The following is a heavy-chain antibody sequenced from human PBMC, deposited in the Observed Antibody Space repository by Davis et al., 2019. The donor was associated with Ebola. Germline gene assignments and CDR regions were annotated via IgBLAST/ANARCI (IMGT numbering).Heavy chain of an antibody. V-gene: IGHV1-46*01. CDR1: GYTFTAFF. Sequence: ASVKVSCKASGYTFTAFFIHWVRQAPGQGLEWMGGIIPILGTTNYVQKFQGRVTMTRDTSTSTVYMELSSLRSEDTAVYYCARDKSEGIVVVVAAMGPGWFDPWGQGTLVTVSS. J-gene: IGHJ5*02. D-gene: IGHD2-15*01. CDR3: ARDKSEGIVVVVAAMGPGWFDP. CDR2: IIPILGTT.